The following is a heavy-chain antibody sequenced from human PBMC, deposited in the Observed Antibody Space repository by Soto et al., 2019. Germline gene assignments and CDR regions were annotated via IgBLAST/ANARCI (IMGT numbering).Heavy chain of an antibody. D-gene: IGHD3-3*01. CDR1: GFTFSSYA. J-gene: IGHJ3*02. Sequence: GGSLRLSCAASGFTFSSYAMSWVRQAPGKGLEWVSAISGSGGSTYYADSVKGRFTISRDNSKNTLYLQMNSLRAEDMAVYYCAKVPVEIDAFDIWGQGTMVTVSS. CDR2: ISGSGGST. V-gene: IGHV3-23*01. CDR3: AKVPVEIDAFDI.